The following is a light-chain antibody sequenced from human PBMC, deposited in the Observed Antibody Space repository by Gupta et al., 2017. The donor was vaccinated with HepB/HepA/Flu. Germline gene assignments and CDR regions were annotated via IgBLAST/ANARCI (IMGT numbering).Light chain of an antibody. V-gene: IGKV3-11*01. CDR3: QQRSSWPLT. J-gene: IGKJ4*01. Sequence: EIVLTQSPGTLSLSPGERATLSCRASQSVSSYVAWYHQKPGQAPRLLIYDASNRATGIPARFSGSGSGTDFTLTIISLEPEDFAVYYCQQRSSWPLTFGGGTKVEIK. CDR1: QSVSSY. CDR2: DAS.